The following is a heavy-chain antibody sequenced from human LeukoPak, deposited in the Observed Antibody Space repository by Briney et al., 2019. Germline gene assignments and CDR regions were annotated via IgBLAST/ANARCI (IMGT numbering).Heavy chain of an antibody. CDR1: GGTFSSYA. J-gene: IGHJ3*02. Sequence: SVKVSCTASGGTFSSYAISWVRQAPGQGLEWMGGIIPIFGTANYAQKFQGRVTITADESTSTAYMELSSLRSEDTAVYYCASGTALGIRYFDWLLFPGAFDIWGQGTWSPSLQ. V-gene: IGHV1-69*13. CDR3: ASGTALGIRYFDWLLFPGAFDI. CDR2: IIPIFGTA. D-gene: IGHD3-9*01.